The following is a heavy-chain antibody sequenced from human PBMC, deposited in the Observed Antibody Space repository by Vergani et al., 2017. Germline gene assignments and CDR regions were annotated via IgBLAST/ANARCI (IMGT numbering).Heavy chain of an antibody. Sequence: EVQLVQSGAEGTKPGESLRISCKGSGYSFTSYWISWVRQMPGKGLEWMGRIDSSDSYTNYSPSFQGHVSISADKSISTAYLQWSSLKASDTAMYYCARRRVVGATTGFYYYGMDVWGKGTTVTVS. D-gene: IGHD1-26*01. V-gene: IGHV5-10-1*03. CDR1: GYSFTSYW. CDR3: ARRRVVGATTGFYYYGMDV. J-gene: IGHJ6*04. CDR2: IDSSDSYT.